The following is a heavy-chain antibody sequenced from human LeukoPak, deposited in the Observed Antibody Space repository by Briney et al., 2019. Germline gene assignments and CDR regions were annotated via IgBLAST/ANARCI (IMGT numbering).Heavy chain of an antibody. J-gene: IGHJ6*02. D-gene: IGHD6-13*01. V-gene: IGHV1-46*01. CDR3: AREEPEQLDGMDV. Sequence: ASVKVSCKASRYTFTSYYMHWVRQAPGQGLEWMGIINPSGGSTSYAQKFQGRVTMTRDTSTSTVYMELSSLRSEDTAVYYCAREEPEQLDGMDVWGQGTTVTVSS. CDR1: RYTFTSYY. CDR2: INPSGGST.